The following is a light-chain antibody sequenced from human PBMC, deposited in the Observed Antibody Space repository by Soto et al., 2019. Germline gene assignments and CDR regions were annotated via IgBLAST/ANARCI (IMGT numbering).Light chain of an antibody. Sequence: QSVLTQPPSASGTPGQSVTISCSGSSSNIGDNTVNWYQQLPGTAPRLLIYSTNQRPSGVPDRFSGSESGTSASLAISGLQSEDEADYYCAAWDDSLNGYVFGTGTKLTVL. V-gene: IGLV1-44*01. CDR2: STN. J-gene: IGLJ1*01. CDR3: AAWDDSLNGYV. CDR1: SSNIGDNT.